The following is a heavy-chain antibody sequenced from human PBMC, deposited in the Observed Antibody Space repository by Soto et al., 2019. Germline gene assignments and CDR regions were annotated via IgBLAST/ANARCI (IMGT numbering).Heavy chain of an antibody. CDR1: GYTFTSYG. V-gene: IGHV1-18*01. Sequence: QVQLVQSGAEVKKPGASVKVSCKASGYTFTSYGIRWVRQAPGQGLEWMGWISASNGTTNYAQNLPGRVTMTTDTSTSTVDMELRSLRADDTAVYYCTRGGYYSPPDYGGQGTLVTVSS. J-gene: IGHJ4*02. CDR2: ISASNGTT. CDR3: TRGGYYSPPDY. D-gene: IGHD3-22*01.